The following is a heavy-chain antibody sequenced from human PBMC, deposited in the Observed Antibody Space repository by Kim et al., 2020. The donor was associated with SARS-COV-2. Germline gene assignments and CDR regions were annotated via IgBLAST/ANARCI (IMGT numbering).Heavy chain of an antibody. D-gene: IGHD6-6*01. CDR3: ARDGFPYSSSSYYFDY. CDR1: GFTFSSYG. V-gene: IGHV3-33*01. Sequence: GGSLRLSCAASGFTFSSYGMHWVRQAPGKGLEWVAVIWYDGSNKYYADSVKGRFTISRDNSKNTLYLQMNSLRAEDTAVYYCARDGFPYSSSSYYFDYWGQGTLVTVSS. J-gene: IGHJ4*02. CDR2: IWYDGSNK.